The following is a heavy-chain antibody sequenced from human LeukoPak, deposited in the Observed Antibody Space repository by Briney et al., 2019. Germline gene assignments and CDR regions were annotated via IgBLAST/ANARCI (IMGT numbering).Heavy chain of an antibody. CDR2: ISGSGGST. CDR1: GFTFSRSD. J-gene: IGHJ5*02. D-gene: IGHD6-13*01. Sequence: GGFLRLSCAASGFTFSRSDMIWVRQAPGKGLEWVSIISGSGGSTYYADSVRGRFTISRDNSKNTLYLQLNSLRAEDTAVYHCAKKGSSWSPRFDPWGQGTLVTVSS. V-gene: IGHV3-23*01. CDR3: AKKGSSWSPRFDP.